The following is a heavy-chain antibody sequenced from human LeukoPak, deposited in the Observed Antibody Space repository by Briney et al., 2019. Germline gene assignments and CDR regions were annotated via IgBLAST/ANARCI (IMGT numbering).Heavy chain of an antibody. V-gene: IGHV1-18*01. Sequence: GASVKVSCKASGYTFTSYGISWVRQAPGQGLEWMGWISAYNGNTNYAQKLQGRVTMTTDTSTSTAYMELRSLRSDDTAVYYCARDLGYCSGGSCFVFDYWGQGTLVTVSS. CDR2: ISAYNGNT. CDR3: ARDLGYCSGGSCFVFDY. CDR1: GYTFTSYG. J-gene: IGHJ4*02. D-gene: IGHD2-15*01.